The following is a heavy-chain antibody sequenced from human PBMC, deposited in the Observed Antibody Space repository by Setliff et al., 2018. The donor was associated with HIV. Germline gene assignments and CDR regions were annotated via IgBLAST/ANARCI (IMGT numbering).Heavy chain of an antibody. CDR1: GYTFTSYG. J-gene: IGHJ3*02. D-gene: IGHD1-26*01. CDR3: ARASGGNSVENGFDI. Sequence: ASVKVSCKASGYTFTSYGISWMRQAPGQGLEWMGWISAYNGNTNYAQKVQGRVTMTTDTSTSTAYMEMRGLTYDDTAVYYCARASGGNSVENGFDIWGQGTMVTVSS. V-gene: IGHV1-18*01. CDR2: ISAYNGNT.